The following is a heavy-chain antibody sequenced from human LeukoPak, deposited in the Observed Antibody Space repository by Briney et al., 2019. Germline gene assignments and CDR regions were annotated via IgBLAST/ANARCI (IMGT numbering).Heavy chain of an antibody. J-gene: IGHJ5*02. CDR3: ARRMYGSGTLIGKQPFDNNWFDP. CDR2: ISPYNGNT. D-gene: IGHD3-10*01. V-gene: IGHV1-18*01. Sequence: ASVKVSCKASGYTFTSYGISWVRQAPGQGLEWMGRISPYNGNTNYAQKLQGRVTMTTDTSTSTAYMELRSLRSDDTAVYYCARRMYGSGTLIGKQPFDNNWFDPWGQGTLVTVSS. CDR1: GYTFTSYG.